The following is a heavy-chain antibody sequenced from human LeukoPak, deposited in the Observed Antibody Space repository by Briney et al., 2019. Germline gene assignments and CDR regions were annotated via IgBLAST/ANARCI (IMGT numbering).Heavy chain of an antibody. CDR3: ARGTEQLVPYNWFDP. V-gene: IGHV4-59*01. CDR1: GGSISSYY. Sequence: SETLSLTCIVSGGSISSYYWSWIRQPPGKGLEWIGYIYYSGSTNYNPSLKSRVTISVDTSKNQFSLKLSSVTAADTAVYYCARGTEQLVPYNWFDPWGQGTLVTVSS. J-gene: IGHJ5*02. D-gene: IGHD6-13*01. CDR2: IYYSGST.